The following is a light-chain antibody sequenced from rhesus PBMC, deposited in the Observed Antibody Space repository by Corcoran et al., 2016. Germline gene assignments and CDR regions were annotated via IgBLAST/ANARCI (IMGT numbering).Light chain of an antibody. Sequence: SASVGDRVTITCRASQGINHYLSWYQQKPGKAPKPLISYASTLEAGVPSRFSGSGSGTDYILTISSLQPEDIATYYCQQYNDSPLTFGGGTKVEIK. V-gene: IGKV1-66*01. CDR1: QGINHY. J-gene: IGKJ4*01. CDR3: QQYNDSPLT. CDR2: YAS.